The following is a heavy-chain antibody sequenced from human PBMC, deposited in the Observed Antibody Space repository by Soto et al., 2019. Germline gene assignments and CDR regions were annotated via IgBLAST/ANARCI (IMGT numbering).Heavy chain of an antibody. CDR3: AREEGGETHGSPHY. J-gene: IGHJ4*02. V-gene: IGHV1-69*01. Sequence: QVPLVQSGAEVKKPGSSVKVSCKASGGTFSSYAISWVRQAPGQGLEWMGGIIPIFGTANYAQKFQGRVTITADESTSTAYMELSSLRSEDTAVYYCAREEGGETHGSPHYWGQGTLVTVSS. D-gene: IGHD1-26*01. CDR1: GGTFSSYA. CDR2: IIPIFGTA.